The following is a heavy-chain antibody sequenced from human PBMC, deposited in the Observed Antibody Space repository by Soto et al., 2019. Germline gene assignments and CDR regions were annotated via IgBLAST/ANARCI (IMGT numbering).Heavy chain of an antibody. Sequence: EVQLVESGGGLVQPGGSLRLSCEASGFTFRNYDMHWVRQGTGKGLEWVSGISAAGDPDYADSVEGRFTISRENAQNSFFLQMNSLRVGDTAVYYCARTDSALYGVDVWGQGTTVIVSS. CDR1: GFTFRNYD. D-gene: IGHD5-18*01. V-gene: IGHV3-13*05. CDR2: ISAAGDP. J-gene: IGHJ6*02. CDR3: ARTDSALYGVDV.